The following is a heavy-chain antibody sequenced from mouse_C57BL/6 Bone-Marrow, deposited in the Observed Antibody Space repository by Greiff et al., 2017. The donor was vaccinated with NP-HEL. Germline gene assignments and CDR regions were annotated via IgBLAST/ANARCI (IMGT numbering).Heavy chain of an antibody. CDR2: IHPNSGST. CDR3: ARDPRGYFDY. V-gene: IGHV1-64*01. J-gene: IGHJ2*01. Sequence: VQLQQPGAELVKPGASVKLSCKASGYTFTSYWMHWVKQRPGQGLEWIGMIHPNSGSTNYNEKLKSKATLTVTKSSRTDYMQLSSRTSEDSAVYDGARDPRGYFDYGGQGTTLTVSS. CDR1: GYTFTSYW.